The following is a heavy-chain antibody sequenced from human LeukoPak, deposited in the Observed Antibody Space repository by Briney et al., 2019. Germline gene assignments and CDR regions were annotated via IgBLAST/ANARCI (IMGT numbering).Heavy chain of an antibody. Sequence: ASVKVSCKASGYTFTSYDINWVRQATGQGLEWMGWMNPNSGNTGYAQKFRGRVTITRNTSISTAYMELSSLRSEDTAVYYCARGHGGYYYDSSGPVDYWGQGTLVTVSS. V-gene: IGHV1-8*03. CDR2: MNPNSGNT. J-gene: IGHJ4*02. CDR3: ARGHGGYYYDSSGPVDY. CDR1: GYTFTSYD. D-gene: IGHD3-22*01.